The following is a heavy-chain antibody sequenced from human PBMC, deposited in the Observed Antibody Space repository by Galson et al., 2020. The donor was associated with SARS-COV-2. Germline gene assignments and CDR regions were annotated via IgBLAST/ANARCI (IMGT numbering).Heavy chain of an antibody. V-gene: IGHV4-39*01. J-gene: IGHJ4*02. D-gene: IGHD3-16*01. CDR3: ARQAAMNTFGGVMPGYFDY. CDR1: GGSISSSSYY. CDR2: IYYSGST. Sequence: SETLSLTCTVSGGSISSSSYYWGWIRQPPGKGLEWIGSIYYSGSTYYNPSLKSRVTISVDTSKNQFSLKLSSVTAADTAVYYCARQAAMNTFGGVMPGYFDYWGQGTLVTVSS.